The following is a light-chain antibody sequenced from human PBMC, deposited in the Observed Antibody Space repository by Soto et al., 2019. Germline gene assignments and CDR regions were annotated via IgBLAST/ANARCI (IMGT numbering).Light chain of an antibody. CDR2: EVS. CDR3: SSYTGGRTRYA. J-gene: IGLJ1*01. V-gene: IGLV2-14*01. CDR1: SSDVGSYYY. Sequence: SVMSNAACVSGTTGQSFTISCPGSSSDVGSYYYVFWYQQHPGKAPKLMIYEVSNRPSGVSTRFSGSKSGNMASLTISGLQAEDEAEFYCSSYTGGRTRYAFGPGIKV.